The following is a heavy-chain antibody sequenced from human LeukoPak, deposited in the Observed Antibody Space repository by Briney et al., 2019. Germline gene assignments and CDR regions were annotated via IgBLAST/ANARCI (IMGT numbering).Heavy chain of an antibody. D-gene: IGHD6-19*01. CDR2: ITPILGIA. V-gene: IGHV1-69*04. J-gene: IGHJ4*02. CDR3: ARTPDPFSYIAVADLDY. Sequence: SVKVSCKASGGTFSSYAISWVRQAPGQGLEWMGRITPILGIANYAQKFQGRVTITADKSTSTAYMELSSLRSEDTAVYYCARTPDPFSYIAVADLDYWGQGTLVTVSS. CDR1: GGTFSSYA.